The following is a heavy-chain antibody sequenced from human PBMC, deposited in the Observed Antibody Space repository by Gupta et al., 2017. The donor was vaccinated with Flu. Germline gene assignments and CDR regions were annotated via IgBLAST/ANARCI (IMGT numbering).Heavy chain of an antibody. CDR3: ARAGVAKPRRLGLRLGELSDPNTEKFDY. Sequence: GLEWVANIKQDGSEKYYVDSVKGRFTISRDNAKNSLYLQMNSLRAEDTAVYYCARAGVAKPRRLGLRLGELSDPNTEKFDYWGQGTLVTVSS. J-gene: IGHJ4*02. V-gene: IGHV3-7*01. CDR2: IKQDGSEK. D-gene: IGHD3-16*02.